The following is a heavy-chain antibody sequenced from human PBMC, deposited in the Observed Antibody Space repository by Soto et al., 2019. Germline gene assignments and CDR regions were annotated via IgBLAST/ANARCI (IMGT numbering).Heavy chain of an antibody. CDR2: IYYSGSS. D-gene: IGHD5-18*01. CDR1: EGSSSNSGYY. J-gene: IGHJ6*02. CDR3: STLEGATPMVTRVMDF. Sequence: ASLITRHTGTFSEGSSSNSGYYCGCNNRTPGKWLEWIGSIYYSGSSYYTPSLKSRVTISVEPSKNQFSLKLSSVTAADTVVYYCSTLEGATPMVTRVMDFWGQGTTVTFSS. V-gene: IGHV4-39*05.